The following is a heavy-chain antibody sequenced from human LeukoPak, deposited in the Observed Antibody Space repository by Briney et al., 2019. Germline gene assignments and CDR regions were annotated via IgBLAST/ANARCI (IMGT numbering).Heavy chain of an antibody. Sequence: PSETLFLTCTVSGGSISSYYWSWIRQPAGKGLEWIGRIYTSGSTNYNPSLKSRVTMSVDTSKNQFSLKLSSVTAADTAVYYCARSHQSVGATQVFYYYYGMDVWGQGTTVTVSS. D-gene: IGHD1-26*01. J-gene: IGHJ6*02. CDR3: ARSHQSVGATQVFYYYYGMDV. V-gene: IGHV4-4*07. CDR2: IYTSGST. CDR1: GGSISSYY.